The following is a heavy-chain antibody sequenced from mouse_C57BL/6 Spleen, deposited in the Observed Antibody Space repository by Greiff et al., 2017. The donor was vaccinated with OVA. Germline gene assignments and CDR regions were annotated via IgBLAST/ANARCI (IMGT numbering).Heavy chain of an antibody. D-gene: IGHD4-1*01. CDR2: INPYNGGT. CDR1: GYTFTDYY. CDR3: ARRRTNFYAMDY. J-gene: IGHJ4*01. Sequence: VQLKQSGPVLVKPGASVKMSCKASGYTFTDYYMNWVKQSHGKSLEWIGVINPYNGGTSYNQKFKGKATLTVDKSSSTAYMELNSLTSEDSAVYYCARRRTNFYAMDYWGQGTSVTVSS. V-gene: IGHV1-19*01.